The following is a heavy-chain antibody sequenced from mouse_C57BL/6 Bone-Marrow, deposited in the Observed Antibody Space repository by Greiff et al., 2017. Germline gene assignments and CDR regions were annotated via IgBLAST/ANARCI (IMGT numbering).Heavy chain of an antibody. CDR2: ISSGSSTI. CDR1: GFTFSDYG. J-gene: IGHJ4*01. V-gene: IGHV5-17*01. Sequence: EVMLVESGGGLVKPGGSLKLSCAASGFTFSDYGMHWVRQAPEKGLEWVAYISSGSSTIYYADTVKGRFTISRDNAKNTLFLQMTSLRSEDTAMYYCAKEDDYGMDYWGQGTSVTVSS. CDR3: AKEDDYGMDY.